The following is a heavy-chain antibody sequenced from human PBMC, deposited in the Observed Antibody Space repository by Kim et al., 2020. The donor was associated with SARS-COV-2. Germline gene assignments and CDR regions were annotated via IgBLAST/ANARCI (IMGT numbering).Heavy chain of an antibody. CDR1: GGSISSYY. D-gene: IGHD5-12*01. Sequence: SETLSLTCTVSGGSISSYYWSWIRQPPGKGLEWIGYIYYSGSTNYNPSLKSRVTISVDTSKNQFSLKLSSVTAADTAVYYCARSLTATIGRAFDYWGQGTLVTVSS. CDR3: ARSLTATIGRAFDY. CDR2: IYYSGST. V-gene: IGHV4-59*01. J-gene: IGHJ4*02.